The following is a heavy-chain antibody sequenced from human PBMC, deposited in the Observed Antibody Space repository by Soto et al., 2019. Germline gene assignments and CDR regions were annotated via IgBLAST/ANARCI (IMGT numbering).Heavy chain of an antibody. CDR2: IHHTGGT. D-gene: IGHD3-10*01. Sequence: PSEALSLTCAVSGGSISSDYWWIWVRQAPGKGLEWIGEIHHTGGTNSNPSLESRVTISVDKSKNQFSLKLNSLTAADTAVYYCARGVTVGRGPIIIVYYFDYWRQRXLVTVPS. CDR1: GGSISSDYW. CDR3: ARGVTVGRGPIIIVYYFDY. J-gene: IGHJ4*02. V-gene: IGHV4-4*02.